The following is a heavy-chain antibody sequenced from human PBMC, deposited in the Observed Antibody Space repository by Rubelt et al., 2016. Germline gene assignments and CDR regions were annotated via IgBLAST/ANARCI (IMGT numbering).Heavy chain of an antibody. CDR3: AREAYSGRYPLIDY. CDR1: GYTFTTYG. J-gene: IGHJ4*02. CDR2: ISAYNGNT. V-gene: IGHV1-18*01. D-gene: IGHD1-26*01. Sequence: QVQLVQSGAEVKKPGASVKVSCKASGYTFTTYGINWVRQAPGQGLEWMGWISAYNGNTNHAQKLQGRVTMTTDTSTSTAYMELRRRRSDDTAVYYCAREAYSGRYPLIDYWGQGTLVTVSS.